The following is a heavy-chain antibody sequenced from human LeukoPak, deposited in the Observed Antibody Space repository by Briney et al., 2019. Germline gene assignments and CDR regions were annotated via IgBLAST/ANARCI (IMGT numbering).Heavy chain of an antibody. V-gene: IGHV1-8*01. Sequence: GASVKVSCKASGYTFTSYDINWVRQATGQGLEWMGWMNPNSGNTGYAQKFQGRVTMTRNTSISTAYMELSSLRSEDTAVYYCARGKFWSGYYLDDPWGQGTLVTVSS. CDR2: MNPNSGNT. D-gene: IGHD3-3*01. CDR3: ARGKFWSGYYLDDP. J-gene: IGHJ5*02. CDR1: GYTFTSYD.